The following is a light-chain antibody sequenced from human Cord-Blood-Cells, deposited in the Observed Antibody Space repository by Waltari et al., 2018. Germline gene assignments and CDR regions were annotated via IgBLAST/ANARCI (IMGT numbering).Light chain of an antibody. J-gene: IGKJ5*01. CDR2: GAS. Sequence: EIVMTQSPATLSVSPGERATLSCRASPSVSSNLAWYQQKPGQAPRLLIYGASTRATGIPARFSGSGSGTEFTLTISSLQSEDFAVYYCQQYNNWQITFGQGTRLEIK. CDR1: PSVSSN. CDR3: QQYNNWQIT. V-gene: IGKV3-15*01.